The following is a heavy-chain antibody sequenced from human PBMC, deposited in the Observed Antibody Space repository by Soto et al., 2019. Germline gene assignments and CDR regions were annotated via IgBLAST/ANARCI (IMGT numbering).Heavy chain of an antibody. CDR3: ARDLRDGYNFVYYYYYGRDV. V-gene: IGHV3-23*01. CDR1: GLIFSSYA. J-gene: IGHJ6*02. D-gene: IGHD5-12*01. Sequence: GGSLRLSCAASGLIFSSYAMSWVRQAPGKGLEWVSAISGSGGSHIFYADSVKGRFTISRDNAKNSLYLQMNSLRAEDTAVYYCARDLRDGYNFVYYYYYGRDVWGQGTTVTVSS. CDR2: ISGSGGSHI.